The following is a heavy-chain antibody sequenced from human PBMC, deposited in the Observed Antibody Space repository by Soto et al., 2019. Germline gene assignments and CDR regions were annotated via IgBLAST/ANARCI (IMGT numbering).Heavy chain of an antibody. Sequence: GGSLRLSCAASGFTFSSYAMSWVRQAPGKGLEWVSAISGSGGSTYYADSVKGRFTISRDNSKNTLYLQMNSLRAEDTAVYYCAKGRVDYYDSNGYTYYYYYYGMDVWGQGTTVTVSS. D-gene: IGHD3-22*01. CDR1: GFTFSSYA. V-gene: IGHV3-23*01. CDR3: AKGRVDYYDSNGYTYYYYYYGMDV. J-gene: IGHJ6*02. CDR2: ISGSGGST.